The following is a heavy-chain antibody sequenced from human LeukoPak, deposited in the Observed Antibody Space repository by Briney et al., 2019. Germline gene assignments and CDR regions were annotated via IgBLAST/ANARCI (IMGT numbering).Heavy chain of an antibody. CDR3: ASTMIVVIIRYYFDY. CDR2: ISGSGGST. V-gene: IGHV3-23*01. Sequence: GGSLRLSCAASGFTFSSYAMSWVRQAPGEGLEWVSAISGSGGSTYYADSVKGRFTISRDNSKNTLYLQMNSLRAEDTAVYYCASTMIVVIIRYYFDYWGQGTLVTVSS. J-gene: IGHJ4*02. CDR1: GFTFSSYA. D-gene: IGHD3-22*01.